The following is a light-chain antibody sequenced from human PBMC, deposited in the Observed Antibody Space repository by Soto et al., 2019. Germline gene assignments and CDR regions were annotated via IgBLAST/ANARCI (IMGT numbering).Light chain of an antibody. J-gene: IGKJ1*01. Sequence: DAVLTQFPLSLLVTLGQPASMSCRSSQSLVSGDGNIYLNWFQQRPGQSPRRLIYQVSNRDSGVPDRFSGSGSGTDFTLRISRVEAEDVGVYYCQQYYSTSWTFGQGTKVEIK. CDR3: QQYYSTSWT. V-gene: IGKV2-30*01. CDR2: QVS. CDR1: QSLVSGDGNIY.